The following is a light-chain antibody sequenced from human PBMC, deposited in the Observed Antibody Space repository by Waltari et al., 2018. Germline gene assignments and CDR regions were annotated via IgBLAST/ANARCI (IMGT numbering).Light chain of an antibody. V-gene: IGKV2-30*02. Sequence: EVVMTQSPLPLPVTVGQPASIPRRSSQSVVHSDGNTYLHWFQQRQVQSPRRLIYTVSNRDSGVPDRFSGSGSGTDFTLKISRVEAEDVGVYYCMQGTHWPWTFGQGTKVEIK. J-gene: IGKJ1*01. CDR1: QSVVHSDGNTY. CDR3: MQGTHWPWT. CDR2: TVS.